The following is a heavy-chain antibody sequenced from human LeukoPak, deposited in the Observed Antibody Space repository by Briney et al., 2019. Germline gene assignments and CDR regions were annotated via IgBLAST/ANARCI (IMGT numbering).Heavy chain of an antibody. V-gene: IGHV3-30*18. D-gene: IGHD6-19*01. J-gene: IGHJ4*02. Sequence: GGSLRLSCAASGFTFSSYGMHWVRQAPGKGLEWVAVISYDGSNKYYADSVKGRFTISRDNSKNTLYLQMNSPRAEDTAVYYCAKDRFYVSSGWYGLFFFDYWGQGTLVTVSS. CDR1: GFTFSSYG. CDR3: AKDRFYVSSGWYGLFFFDY. CDR2: ISYDGSNK.